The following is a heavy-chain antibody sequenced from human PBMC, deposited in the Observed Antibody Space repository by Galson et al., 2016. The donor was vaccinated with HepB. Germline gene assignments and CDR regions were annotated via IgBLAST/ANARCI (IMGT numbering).Heavy chain of an antibody. D-gene: IGHD2-21*01. CDR1: DGSIRTHY. CDR2: SFSSGAT. Sequence: ETLSLTCTVSDGSIRTHYWNWIRQPPGKGLEWIEYSFSSGATRYDSSLKSRVTLSVDTSKNQLSLKLGSVTAADTAVYYCARWGQTVSAVMKAFDSWGQGTLVTVSS. V-gene: IGHV4-59*11. J-gene: IGHJ4*02. CDR3: ARWGQTVSAVMKAFDS.